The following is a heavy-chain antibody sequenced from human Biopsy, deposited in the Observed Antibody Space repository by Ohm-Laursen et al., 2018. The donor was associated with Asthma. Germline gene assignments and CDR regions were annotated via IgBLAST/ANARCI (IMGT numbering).Heavy chain of an antibody. CDR3: ARDIVATMIGYYYYGMDV. V-gene: IGHV3-30*03. J-gene: IGHJ6*02. CDR1: GFTFRSYV. CDR2: LSYDGSNK. Sequence: SLRLSCSASGFTFRSYVMHWVRQAPGKGLEWVAFLSYDGSNKYYGDSVKGRFIISRDNSKNTLYLQMNSLRAEDTAVYYCARDIVATMIGYYYYGMDVWGQGTMVTV. D-gene: IGHD5-12*01.